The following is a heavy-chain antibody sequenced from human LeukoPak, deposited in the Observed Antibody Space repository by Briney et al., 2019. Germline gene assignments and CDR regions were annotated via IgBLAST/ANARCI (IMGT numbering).Heavy chain of an antibody. D-gene: IGHD6-6*01. CDR2: IYYSGST. Sequence: PSETLSLTCTVSGDSISSGSYFWGWIRRPPGKGLEWIGSIYYSGSTYDNPSLRSRVTISVDTSNDQFSLKLSSVTAADTAVYYCARATAARRFDYWGQGTLVTVSS. CDR3: ARATAARRFDY. J-gene: IGHJ4*02. V-gene: IGHV4-39*07. CDR1: GDSISSGSYF.